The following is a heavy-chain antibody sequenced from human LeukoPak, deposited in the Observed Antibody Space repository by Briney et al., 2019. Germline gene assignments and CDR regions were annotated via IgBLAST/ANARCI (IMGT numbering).Heavy chain of an antibody. J-gene: IGHJ4*02. Sequence: PGGSLRLSCAASGFTFDQYGMQWVRQVPGKGLEWVAFIRYDESRKYYADSVKGRFTISRDNSKDTLYLQMNSLRAEDTAVYYCASGRSGHYWGQGTLVTVSS. V-gene: IGHV3-30*02. CDR3: ASGRSGHY. CDR1: GFTFDQYG. D-gene: IGHD3-3*01. CDR2: IRYDESRK.